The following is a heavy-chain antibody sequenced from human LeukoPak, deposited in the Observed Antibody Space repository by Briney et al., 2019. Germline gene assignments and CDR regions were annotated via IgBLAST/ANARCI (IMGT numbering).Heavy chain of an antibody. CDR3: ARFGGNYYYYYYMDV. D-gene: IGHD3-10*01. Sequence: GGSLRLSCAASGFTFSSYSMNWVRQAPGKGLEWVSYISSSSSTIYYADSVKGRFTIPRDNAKNSLYLQMNSLRAEDTAVYYCARFGGNYYYYYYMDVWGKGTTVTVSS. V-gene: IGHV3-48*01. J-gene: IGHJ6*03. CDR1: GFTFSSYS. CDR2: ISSSSSTI.